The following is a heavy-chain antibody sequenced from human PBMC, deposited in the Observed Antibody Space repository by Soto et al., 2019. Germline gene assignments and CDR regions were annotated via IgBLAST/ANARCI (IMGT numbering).Heavy chain of an antibody. CDR2: IYHSGST. Sequence: SETLSLTCAVSGGSISSSNWWSWVRQPPGKGLEWIGEIYHSGSTNYNPSLKSRVTISVDKSKNQFSLKLSSVTAADTAVYYCASLHGSGSYYNVGSPFDYWGQGTLVTVSS. CDR3: ASLHGSGSYYNVGSPFDY. D-gene: IGHD3-10*01. V-gene: IGHV4-4*02. J-gene: IGHJ4*02. CDR1: GGSISSSNW.